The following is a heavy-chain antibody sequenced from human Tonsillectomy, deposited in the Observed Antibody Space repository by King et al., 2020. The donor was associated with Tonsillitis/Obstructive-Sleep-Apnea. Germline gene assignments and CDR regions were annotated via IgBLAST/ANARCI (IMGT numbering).Heavy chain of an antibody. J-gene: IGHJ3*01. CDR3: AREECATLPL. Sequence: VQLQESGPGLVKPSETLSLTCTVSGGSISGYYWSWIRQSPGKGLEWIGYNYNSGSTNYNPSLKSRVTISVDMSKDQFSLKLRSVTAADTAVYFCAREECATLPLRGQGTMVIVSS. CDR2: NYNSGST. CDR1: GGSISGYY. V-gene: IGHV4-59*01. D-gene: IGHD2-15*01.